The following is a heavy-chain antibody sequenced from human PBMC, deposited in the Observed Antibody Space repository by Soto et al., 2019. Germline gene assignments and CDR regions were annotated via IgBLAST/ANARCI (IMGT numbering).Heavy chain of an antibody. V-gene: IGHV4-39*01. CDR1: GGSTSSNSYY. CDR3: ARHVTDCSGGRRHAHFDY. CDR2: IYYSGYT. Sequence: SETLSLTCTVSGGSTSSNSYYWGWIRQPPGKGLEWIVSIYYSGYTYYNPSLKSRLSMSVDTSKNQFSLKLRSVTAADTAVYHCARHVTDCSGGRRHAHFDYWGQGSLVTVSS. J-gene: IGHJ4*02. D-gene: IGHD2-15*01.